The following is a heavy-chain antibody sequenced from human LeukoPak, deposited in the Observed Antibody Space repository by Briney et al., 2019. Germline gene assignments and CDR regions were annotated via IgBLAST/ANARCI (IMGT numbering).Heavy chain of an antibody. CDR3: ARGLCSTTSCFDY. CDR1: GFIFSSYG. D-gene: IGHD2-2*01. Sequence: GSLRLSCVTSGFIFSSYGIHWVRQAPGKGLEWVAWHFASNKYYAESVRGRFTMSRDNSKSTLYLQMDSLRVEDTAVYYCARGLCSTTSCFDYWGQGTLVTVSS. CDR2: WHFASNK. V-gene: IGHV3-33*01. J-gene: IGHJ4*02.